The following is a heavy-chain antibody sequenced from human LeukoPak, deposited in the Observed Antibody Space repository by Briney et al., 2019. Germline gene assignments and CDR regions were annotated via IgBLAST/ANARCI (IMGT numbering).Heavy chain of an antibody. CDR1: GFTFSNYA. Sequence: GGSLRLSCAASGFTFSNYAMTWVRQAPGKGLEWVSSTGPVHYADSVKGRFTISRDDSKNTLFLQMNSLRAEDTAVYYCAREGPTGGPLDYWGQGTLVTVSS. J-gene: IGHJ4*02. V-gene: IGHV3-23*01. D-gene: IGHD1-1*01. CDR2: TGPV. CDR3: AREGPTGGPLDY.